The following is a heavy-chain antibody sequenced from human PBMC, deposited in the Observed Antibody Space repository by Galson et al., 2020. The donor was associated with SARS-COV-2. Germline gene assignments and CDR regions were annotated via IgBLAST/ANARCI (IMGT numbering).Heavy chain of an antibody. V-gene: IGHV3-9*01. CDR3: AKVPGVYDTFDY. D-gene: IGHD3-9*01. CDR1: GFTFDDYA. CDR2: ISWNSGSI. J-gene: IGHJ4*02. Sequence: GFTFDDYAMHWVRQAPGKGLEWVSGISWNSGSIGYADSVKGRFTISRDNAKNSLYLQMNSLRAEDTALYYCAKVPGVYDTFDYWGQGTLVTVSS.